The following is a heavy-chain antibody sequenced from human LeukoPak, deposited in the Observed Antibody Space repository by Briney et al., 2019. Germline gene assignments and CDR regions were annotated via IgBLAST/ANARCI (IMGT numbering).Heavy chain of an antibody. CDR2: ISYDGSNK. CDR1: GFTFSSYA. Sequence: GGSLRLSCAASGFTFSSYAMHWVRQAPGKGLEWVAVISYDGSNKYYADSVKGRFTISRDNSKNTLYLQMNSLRAEDTAVYYCARSPGPEFDYWGQGTLVTVSS. V-gene: IGHV3-30-3*01. J-gene: IGHJ4*02. CDR3: ARSPGPEFDY.